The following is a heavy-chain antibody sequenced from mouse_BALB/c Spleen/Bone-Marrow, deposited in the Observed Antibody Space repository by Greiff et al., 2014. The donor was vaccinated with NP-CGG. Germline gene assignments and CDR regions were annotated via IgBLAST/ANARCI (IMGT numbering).Heavy chain of an antibody. V-gene: IGHV2-9*02. Sequence: QVQLQQSGPGLVAPSQSLSISCTVSGFSLTSYGVHWVRQPPGKGLEWLGVIWADGSTNYNSALMSRLSISKDNSKSQVFLKMNSLQTDDTAMYYCARITTATGAMDHWGQGTSVTVSS. CDR3: ARITTATGAMDH. CDR1: GFSLTSYG. D-gene: IGHD1-2*01. J-gene: IGHJ4*01. CDR2: IWADGST.